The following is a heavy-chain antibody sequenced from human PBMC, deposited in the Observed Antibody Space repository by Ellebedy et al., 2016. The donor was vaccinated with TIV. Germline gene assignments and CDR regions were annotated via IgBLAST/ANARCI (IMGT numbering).Heavy chain of an antibody. Sequence: ASVKVSCKASGYTFTSYGISWVRQAPGQGLEWMGWISAYNGDTNYAQKLQGRVTMTTDTSTSTVYMELRSLRSDDTAVYYCAIYSTGWYRNWGQGTLVTVSS. CDR2: ISAYNGDT. CDR1: GYTFTSYG. J-gene: IGHJ4*02. CDR3: AIYSTGWYRN. D-gene: IGHD6-19*01. V-gene: IGHV1-18*04.